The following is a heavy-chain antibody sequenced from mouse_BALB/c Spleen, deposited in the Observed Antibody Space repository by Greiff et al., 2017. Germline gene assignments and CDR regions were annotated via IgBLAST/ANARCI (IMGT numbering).Heavy chain of an antibody. V-gene: IGHV5-17*02. D-gene: IGHD2-2*01. J-gene: IGHJ2*01. Sequence: EVKLEESGGGLVQPGGSRKLSCAASGFTFSSFGMHWVRQAPEKGLEWVAYISSGSSTIYYADTVKGRFTISRDNPKNTLFLQMTSLRSEDTAMYYCARGGYLYYFDYWGQGTTLTVSS. CDR3: ARGGYLYYFDY. CDR1: GFTFSSFG. CDR2: ISSGSSTI.